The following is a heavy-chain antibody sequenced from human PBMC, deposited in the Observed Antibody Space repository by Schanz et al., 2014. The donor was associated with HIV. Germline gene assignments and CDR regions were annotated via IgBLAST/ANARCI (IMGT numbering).Heavy chain of an antibody. Sequence: QVQLVESGGGVVQPGRSLRLSCAASGFIFSRSGMHWARQAPGKGLEWVAVIWYDGSHKDYADSVKGRFTISRDNSKNTLYLQMNSLRTEDTAVYYCAKAAVTDYLDYWGQGTLVTVSS. CDR3: AKAAVTDYLDY. J-gene: IGHJ4*02. CDR1: GFIFSRSG. CDR2: IWYDGSHK. V-gene: IGHV3-33*06. D-gene: IGHD2-21*02.